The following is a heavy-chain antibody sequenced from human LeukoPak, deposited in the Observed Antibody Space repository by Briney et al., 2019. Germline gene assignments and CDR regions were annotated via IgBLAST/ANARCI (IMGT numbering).Heavy chain of an antibody. D-gene: IGHD1-26*01. J-gene: IGHJ5*02. CDR1: GFTLSSYG. V-gene: IGHV3-30*02. CDR2: IRYDGTNK. CDR3: ARAASIMGAANWFDP. Sequence: GGSLRLSCAASGFTLSSYGMHWVRPAPGKGLEGVAFIRYDGTNKYYADSVKGGFTISRDNSKNTLYLQMNSLRSKDTAVYYCARAASIMGAANWFDPWGQGTLVTVSS.